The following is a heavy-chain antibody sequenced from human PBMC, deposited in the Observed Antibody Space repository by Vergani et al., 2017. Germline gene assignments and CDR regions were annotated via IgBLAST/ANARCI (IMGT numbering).Heavy chain of an antibody. Sequence: QVQLQESGPGLVKPSETLSLTCAVSGFSIDNGYYWDWIRQPPGKGLEWIGSIYRTGRTHFNPSLKSRVTISVDTSNNHFSLRLNSLTAADTAVYYCARRSDIVYDIFSGTQYCFDFWGQGTLVTVSS. V-gene: IGHV4-38-2*01. D-gene: IGHD3-9*01. CDR1: GFSIDNGYY. CDR3: ARRSDIVYDIFSGTQYCFDF. J-gene: IGHJ4*02. CDR2: IYRTGRT.